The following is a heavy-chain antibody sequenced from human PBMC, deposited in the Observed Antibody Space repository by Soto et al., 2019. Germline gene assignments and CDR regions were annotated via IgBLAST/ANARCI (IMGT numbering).Heavy chain of an antibody. Sequence: SETLSLTCVVSDFSISSGYYWGWIRQSPGKGLEWIASIYRSGTTSYNPSLKSRVTISVDPSKNQFSLMLTAVTAADTAVYYCARTHSGSYYSVFNYWGRGSLVTVSS. CDR2: IYRSGTT. V-gene: IGHV4-38-2*01. CDR3: ARTHSGSYYSVFNY. CDR1: DFSISSGYY. J-gene: IGHJ4*02. D-gene: IGHD1-26*01.